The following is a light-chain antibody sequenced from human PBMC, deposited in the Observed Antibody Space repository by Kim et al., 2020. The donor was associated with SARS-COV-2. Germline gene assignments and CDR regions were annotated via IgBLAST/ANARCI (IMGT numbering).Light chain of an antibody. Sequence: VSVGDRVSITCRASEGIDKDLAWYQQKPGSAPKRLIYAASTLQSGVPSRFSGSGSWTEFTLTISSMQAEDFATYYCLQHNSYPITFGGGTKVDIK. CDR2: AAS. V-gene: IGKV1-17*01. CDR1: EGIDKD. J-gene: IGKJ4*01. CDR3: LQHNSYPIT.